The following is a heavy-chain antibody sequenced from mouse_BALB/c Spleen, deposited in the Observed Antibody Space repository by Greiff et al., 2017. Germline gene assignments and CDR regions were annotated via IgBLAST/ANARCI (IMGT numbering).Heavy chain of an antibody. D-gene: IGHD2-2*01. CDR3: AREGYGYDPLDY. CDR1: GYAFTNYL. J-gene: IGHJ2*01. V-gene: IGHV1-54*01. Sequence: QVQLQQSGAELVRPGTSVKVSCKASGYAFTNYLIEWVKQRPGQGLEWIGVINPGSGGTNYNEKFKGKATLTADKSSSTAYMQLSSLTSDDSAVYFCAREGYGYDPLDYWGQGTTLTVSS. CDR2: INPGSGGT.